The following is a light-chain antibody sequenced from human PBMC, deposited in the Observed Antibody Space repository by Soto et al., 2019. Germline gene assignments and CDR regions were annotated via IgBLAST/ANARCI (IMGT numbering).Light chain of an antibody. CDR3: QQYANWPWT. Sequence: IVMTQSPATLSVSPGERATLSCRASQSITSNLAWYQQKPGQVPRLLIFATSTRATGIPARFSGSGSGTEFTLTISSLQSEDFAVYYCQQYANWPWTFGQGTKVEIK. CDR1: QSITSN. V-gene: IGKV3-15*01. J-gene: IGKJ1*01. CDR2: ATS.